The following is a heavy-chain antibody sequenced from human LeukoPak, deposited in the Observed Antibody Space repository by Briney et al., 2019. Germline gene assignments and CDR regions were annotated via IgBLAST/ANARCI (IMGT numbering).Heavy chain of an antibody. CDR2: TNPNSGGT. V-gene: IGHV1-2*02. D-gene: IGHD5-18*01. Sequence: ASVKVSCKASGYTFTGYYMHWVRQAPGQGLEWMGWTNPNSGGTNYAQKFQGRVTMTRDTSISTAYMELSRLRSDDTAVYYCASPRGYSYGSFDAFDIWGQGTMVTVSS. J-gene: IGHJ3*02. CDR3: ASPRGYSYGSFDAFDI. CDR1: GYTFTGYY.